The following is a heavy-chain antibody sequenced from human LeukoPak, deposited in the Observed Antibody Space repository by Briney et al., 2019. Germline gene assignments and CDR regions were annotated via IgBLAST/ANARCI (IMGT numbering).Heavy chain of an antibody. Sequence: PGRSLRLSCAASGFTFSSYGMHWVRQAPGKGLEWVAVISYDGSNKYYADSVKGRFTISRDNSKNTLYLQMNSLRAEDTAVYYCAKEPVTAMATYYYYYGMDVWGQGTTVTVSS. CDR3: AKEPVTAMATYYYYYGMDV. V-gene: IGHV3-30*18. J-gene: IGHJ6*02. CDR2: ISYDGSNK. CDR1: GFTFSSYG. D-gene: IGHD5-18*01.